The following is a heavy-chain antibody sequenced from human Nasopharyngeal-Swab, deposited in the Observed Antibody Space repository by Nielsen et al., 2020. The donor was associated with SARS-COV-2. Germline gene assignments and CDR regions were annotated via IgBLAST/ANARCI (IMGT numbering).Heavy chain of an antibody. Sequence: ASVKVSCKASGYTFTSYDINWVRQATGQGLKWMGWMNPNSGNTGYAQKFQGRVTMTRNTSISTAYMELSSLRSEDTAVYYCARLGASSRMGTMIVVALYYFDYWGQGTLVTVSS. V-gene: IGHV1-8*01. CDR1: GYTFTSYD. J-gene: IGHJ4*02. CDR3: ARLGASSRMGTMIVVALYYFDY. CDR2: MNPNSGNT. D-gene: IGHD3-22*01.